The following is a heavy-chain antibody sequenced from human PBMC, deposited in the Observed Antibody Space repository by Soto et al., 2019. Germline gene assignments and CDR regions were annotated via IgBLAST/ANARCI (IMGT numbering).Heavy chain of an antibody. J-gene: IGHJ6*02. CDR1: GFTIFSYP. Sequence: EVQVVESGGGLVKPGGSLRLSCAASGFTIFSYPMNWVRQAPGKGLEWVSSINSDSSYIYYADSVKGRFTISRDNAENSMYLQMNSLRAEDTAVYYCAREWGYGMDVWGQGTTVTVSS. CDR2: INSDSSYI. CDR3: AREWGYGMDV. V-gene: IGHV3-21*06. D-gene: IGHD3-16*01.